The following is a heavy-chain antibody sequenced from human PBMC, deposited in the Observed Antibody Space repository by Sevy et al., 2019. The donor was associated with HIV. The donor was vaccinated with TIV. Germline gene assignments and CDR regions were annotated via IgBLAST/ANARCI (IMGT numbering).Heavy chain of an antibody. D-gene: IGHD6-13*01. Sequence: SQTLSLTCTVSGDSISSYYWSWIRQPPGKGLEWIGYIYYSGSTNYNPSLKSRVTISVETSKNQFSRKLSSVTAADTAVYYCARDRQQLVDWGQGTLVTVSS. CDR1: GDSISSYY. CDR2: IYYSGST. CDR3: ARDRQQLVD. V-gene: IGHV4-59*01. J-gene: IGHJ4*02.